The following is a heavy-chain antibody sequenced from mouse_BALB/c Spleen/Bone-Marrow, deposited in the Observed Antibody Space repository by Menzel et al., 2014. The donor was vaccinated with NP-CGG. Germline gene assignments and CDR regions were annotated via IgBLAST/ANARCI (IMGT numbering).Heavy chain of an antibody. CDR3: TRSRRAMDY. CDR2: INPSNGGT. V-gene: IGHV1S81*02. CDR1: GYTFTSYY. J-gene: IGHJ4*01. D-gene: IGHD2-12*01. Sequence: QVQLKESGAELVKPGASVKLSCKASGYTFTSYYIYWVKQRPGQGLEWIGEINPSNGGTNFNEKFKSKATLTVDKSSSTAYMQLSGLTSEDSAVYYCTRSRRAMDYWGQGTSVTVSS.